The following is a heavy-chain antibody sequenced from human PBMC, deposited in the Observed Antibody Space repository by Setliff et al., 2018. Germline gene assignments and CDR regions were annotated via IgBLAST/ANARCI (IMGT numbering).Heavy chain of an antibody. D-gene: IGHD6-19*01. V-gene: IGHV4-61*01. CDR3: ARGETSSGWYIYCYYYMDV. CDR2: IYYSGST. Sequence: PSETLSLTCTVSGGSVSSGSYYWSWIRQPPGKGLEWIGYIYYSGSTNYNPSLKSRVTISVDTSKNQFSLKLSSVTAADTAVYYCARGETSSGWYIYCYYYMDVWGKGTTVTVSS. CDR1: GGSVSSGSYY. J-gene: IGHJ6*03.